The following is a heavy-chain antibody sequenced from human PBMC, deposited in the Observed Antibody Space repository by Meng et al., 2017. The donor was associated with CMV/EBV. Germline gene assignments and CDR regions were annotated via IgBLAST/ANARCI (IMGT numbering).Heavy chain of an antibody. Sequence: VERVQAGAAGKKPGASVNVSCQASGYTFTSYYMHWVRQAHGQGLEWMGIINPSGGSTSYAQKFQGRVTMTRDTSTSTVYMELSSLRSEDTAVYYCAREGEGVVAATPHFDYWGQGTLVTVSS. CDR3: AREGEGVVAATPHFDY. D-gene: IGHD2-15*01. J-gene: IGHJ4*02. CDR1: GYTFTSYY. CDR2: INPSGGST. V-gene: IGHV1-46*01.